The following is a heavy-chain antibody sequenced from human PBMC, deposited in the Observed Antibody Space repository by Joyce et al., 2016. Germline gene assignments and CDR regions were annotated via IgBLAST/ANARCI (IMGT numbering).Heavy chain of an antibody. V-gene: IGHV3-15*01. CDR3: TTTAYSDSSFNR. CDR1: GFTFSTVW. J-gene: IGHJ5*02. CDR2: IKSQTDGGTT. Sequence: EVQLVESGGGLLKPGESLRLSCAASGFTFSTVWMAWVRQAAGKGLEWVGRIKSQTDGGTTDYVAPVKGRFTVSRDDSKNTLYLQMNSLNTEDTAVYYCTTTAYSDSSFNRWGQGTLVTVSS. D-gene: IGHD3-22*01.